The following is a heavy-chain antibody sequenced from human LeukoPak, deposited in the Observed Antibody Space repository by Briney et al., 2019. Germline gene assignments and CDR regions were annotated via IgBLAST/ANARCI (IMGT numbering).Heavy chain of an antibody. Sequence: GGSLRLSCAAPGFTFSSYAMSWVRQAPGKGLEWVSAISGSGGSTYYADSVKGRFTISRDNSKNTLYLQMNSLRAEDTAVYYCYVRGVIEGFDYWGQGTLVTVSS. D-gene: IGHD3-10*01. V-gene: IGHV3-23*01. CDR3: YVRGVIEGFDY. CDR2: ISGSGGST. J-gene: IGHJ4*02. CDR1: GFTFSSYA.